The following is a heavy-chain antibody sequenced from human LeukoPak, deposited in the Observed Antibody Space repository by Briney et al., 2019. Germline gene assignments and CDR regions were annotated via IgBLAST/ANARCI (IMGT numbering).Heavy chain of an antibody. CDR2: ISSSGSAI. D-gene: IGHD6-13*01. J-gene: IGHJ4*02. V-gene: IGHV3-48*03. CDR1: GFTFSSYE. Sequence: PGGSLRLSCAASGFTFSSYEMSWVRQAAGKGLEWVSYISSSGSAIYDADSVKGRFTISRDNAKNLLFLQMNSLRAEDTAVYYCARDDYSSSWTFDYWGQGTLVTVSS. CDR3: ARDDYSSSWTFDY.